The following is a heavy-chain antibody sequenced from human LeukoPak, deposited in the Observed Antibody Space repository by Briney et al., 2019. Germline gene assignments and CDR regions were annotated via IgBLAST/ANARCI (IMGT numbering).Heavy chain of an antibody. Sequence: PGGSLRLSCAASGFTLSTYAVSWVRQAPGKGLEWVSAISGSGGGTYYADSVKGRFTISRDNSKNTLYLQMNSLRVEDTAVYYCAKRNYYYETSGYCLDFWGQGTLVTVSS. CDR2: ISGSGGGT. D-gene: IGHD3-22*01. CDR1: GFTLSTYA. CDR3: AKRNYYYETSGYCLDF. V-gene: IGHV3-23*01. J-gene: IGHJ4*02.